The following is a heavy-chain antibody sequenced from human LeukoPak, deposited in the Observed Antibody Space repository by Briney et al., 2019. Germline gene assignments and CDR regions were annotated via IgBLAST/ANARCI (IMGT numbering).Heavy chain of an antibody. J-gene: IGHJ5*02. Sequence: SETLSLTCTVSGGSISSSSYYWGWIRQPPGKGLEWIGSIYYSGSTYYNPSLKSRVTISVDTSKNQFSLKLSSVTAADTAVYYCARGVGYSSGWYSRWFDPWGQGTLVTVSS. D-gene: IGHD6-19*01. CDR1: GGSISSSSYY. V-gene: IGHV4-39*07. CDR3: ARGVGYSSGWYSRWFDP. CDR2: IYYSGST.